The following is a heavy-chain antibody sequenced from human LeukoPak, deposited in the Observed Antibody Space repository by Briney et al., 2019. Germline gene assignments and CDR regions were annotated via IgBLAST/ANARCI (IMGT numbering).Heavy chain of an antibody. CDR2: IYNDGSA. V-gene: IGHV3-53*01. Sequence: GGSLRLSCAASGLIVSSHYMSWVRQAPGKGLEWVSVIYNDGSAFYADSVKGRFTISRDNSKNTLYLEVNTLRAEDTAVYFCASSVITTTPVYFDYWGQGTLVTVSS. J-gene: IGHJ4*02. D-gene: IGHD3-22*01. CDR1: GLIVSSHY. CDR3: ASSVITTTPVYFDY.